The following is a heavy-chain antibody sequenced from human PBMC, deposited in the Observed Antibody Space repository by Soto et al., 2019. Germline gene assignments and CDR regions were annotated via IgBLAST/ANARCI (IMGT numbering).Heavy chain of an antibody. Sequence: QVHLVQSGAEVKKPGASVKVSCKASGYTFTSYGITWVRQAPGQGLEWMGWISAHNGNTDYAQKRQGRVIVTSDTTTSTAYMELRSLISDDSAVYYCERGRYGDYWGQGALVTVSS. CDR2: ISAHNGNT. CDR3: ERGRYGDY. V-gene: IGHV1-18*01. CDR1: GYTFTSYG. D-gene: IGHD1-1*01. J-gene: IGHJ4*02.